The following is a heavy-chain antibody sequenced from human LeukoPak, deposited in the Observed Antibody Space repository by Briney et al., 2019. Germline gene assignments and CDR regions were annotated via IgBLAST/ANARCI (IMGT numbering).Heavy chain of an antibody. Sequence: GASVKVSCKVSGYTLTELSMHWVRQAPGKGLEWMGGFDPEDGETIYAQKFQGRVTITTDESTSTAYMELSSLRSEDTAVYYCAGIAAAGTKAPAFDIWGQGTMVTVSS. V-gene: IGHV1-24*01. CDR3: AGIAAAGTKAPAFDI. J-gene: IGHJ3*02. CDR1: GYTLTELS. CDR2: FDPEDGET. D-gene: IGHD6-13*01.